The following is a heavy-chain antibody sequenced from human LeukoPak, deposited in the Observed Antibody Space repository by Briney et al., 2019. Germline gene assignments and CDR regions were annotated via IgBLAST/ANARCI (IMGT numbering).Heavy chain of an antibody. J-gene: IGHJ4*02. D-gene: IGHD6-13*01. CDR3: AANRSSWYFYY. CDR2: IYSGGST. V-gene: IGHV3-66*01. Sequence: GGSLRLSCAASGFTVSSNYMSWVRQAPGKGLEWVSVIYSGGSTYYADSVKGRFTISRDNSKDTLYLQMNSLRAEDTAVYYCAANRSSWYFYYWGQGTLVTVSS. CDR1: GFTVSSNY.